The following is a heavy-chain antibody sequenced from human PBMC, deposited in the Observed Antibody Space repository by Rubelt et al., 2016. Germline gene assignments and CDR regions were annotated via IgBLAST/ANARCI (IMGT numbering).Heavy chain of an antibody. CDR2: IIPIFGTA. CDR1: GGTFSSYA. J-gene: IGHJ3*02. D-gene: IGHD3-3*01. Sequence: QVQLVQSGAEVKKPGSSVKVSCNASGGTFSSYAISWVRQAPGQGLEWMGGIIPIFGTANYAQKFQGRVTITADESTRTAYLELSSLRSEDTAVYYCARDFLEWSDAFDIWGQGTMVTVSS. V-gene: IGHV1-69*01. CDR3: ARDFLEWSDAFDI.